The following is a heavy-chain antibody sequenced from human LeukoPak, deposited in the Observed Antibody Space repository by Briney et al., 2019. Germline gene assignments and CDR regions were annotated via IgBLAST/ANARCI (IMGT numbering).Heavy chain of an antibody. Sequence: PSETLSLTCAVSGGSISSSSYYWGWIRQPPGKGLEWIGSIYYSGSTYYNPSLKSRVTISVGTSKTQFSLKLSSVTAADTAVYYCASAYYDILTGFPHFDYWGQGTLVTVSS. CDR1: GGSISSSSYY. J-gene: IGHJ4*02. D-gene: IGHD3-9*01. CDR2: IYYSGST. CDR3: ASAYYDILTGFPHFDY. V-gene: IGHV4-39*01.